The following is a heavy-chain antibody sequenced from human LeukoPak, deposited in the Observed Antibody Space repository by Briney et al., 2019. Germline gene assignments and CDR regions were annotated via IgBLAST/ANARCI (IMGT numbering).Heavy chain of an antibody. CDR1: GGSISSYY. J-gene: IGHJ4*02. Sequence: SETLSLTCTVSGGSISSYYWSWIRQPPGKGLEWIWYIYYSGSTNYNPSLKSRVTISVDTSKNQFSLKLSSVTAADTAVYYCARVIAAAGYFDYWGQGTLVTVSS. V-gene: IGHV4-59*01. CDR3: ARVIAAAGYFDY. D-gene: IGHD6-13*01. CDR2: IYYSGST.